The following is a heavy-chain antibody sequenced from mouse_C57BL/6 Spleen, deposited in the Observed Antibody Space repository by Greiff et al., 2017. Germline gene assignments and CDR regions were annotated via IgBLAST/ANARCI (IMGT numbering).Heavy chain of an antibody. CDR3: ARSGTELASAYWYFEV. D-gene: IGHD3-1*01. V-gene: IGHV1-80*01. J-gene: IGHJ1*03. Sequence: QVQLQQSGAELVKPGASVKISCKASGYAFSSYWMNWVKQRPGKGLEWIGLIYPGDGVTNYNGKFKGKATLTADKSSSTAYIQRSSLTSEDSAVYFCARSGTELASAYWYFEVWGTGTTVTVSS. CDR2: IYPGDGVT. CDR1: GYAFSSYW.